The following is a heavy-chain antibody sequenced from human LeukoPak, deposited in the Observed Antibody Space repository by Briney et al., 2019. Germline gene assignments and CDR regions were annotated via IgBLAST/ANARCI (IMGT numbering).Heavy chain of an antibody. CDR1: GFTFSTYE. Sequence: GGSLRPSCAASGFTFSTYEMNWVRQAPGKGLEWVSYINSRGNTKHYSDSVKGRFTVSRDNAKNSLYLQMNSLRAEDTAMYYRARDQNWSPDWWGQGTLVTVSS. J-gene: IGHJ4*02. CDR3: ARDQNWSPDW. D-gene: IGHD1-1*01. V-gene: IGHV3-48*03. CDR2: INSRGNTK.